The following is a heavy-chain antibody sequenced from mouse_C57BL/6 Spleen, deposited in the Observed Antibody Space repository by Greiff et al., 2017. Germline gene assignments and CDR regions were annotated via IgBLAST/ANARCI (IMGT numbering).Heavy chain of an antibody. Sequence: EVKVEESGEGLVKPGGSLKLSCAASGFTFSSYAMSWVRQTPEKRLEWVAYISSGGDYIYYADTVKGRFTISRDNARNTLYLQMSSLKSEDTAMYYCTRGDEYYFDYWGQGTTLTVSS. CDR1: GFTFSSYA. CDR2: ISSGGDYI. J-gene: IGHJ2*01. CDR3: TRGDEYYFDY. V-gene: IGHV5S21*01.